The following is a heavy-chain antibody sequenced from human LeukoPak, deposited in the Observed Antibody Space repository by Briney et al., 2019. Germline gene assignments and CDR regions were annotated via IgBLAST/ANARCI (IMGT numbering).Heavy chain of an antibody. Sequence: ASVKVSCKASGYTFTGYYMHWVRQAPGQGLEWMGWINPNSGGTNYAQKFQGWVTMTRDTSISTTYMELSRLRSDDTAVYYCAREGIAVAGFDYWGQGTLVTVSS. CDR2: INPNSGGT. J-gene: IGHJ4*02. CDR1: GYTFTGYY. CDR3: AREGIAVAGFDY. V-gene: IGHV1-2*04. D-gene: IGHD6-19*01.